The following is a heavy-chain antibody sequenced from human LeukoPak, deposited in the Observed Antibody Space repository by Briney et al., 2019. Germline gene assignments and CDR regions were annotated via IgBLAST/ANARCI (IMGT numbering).Heavy chain of an antibody. CDR1: GGSISSSNW. Sequence: SETLSLTCAVSGGSISSSNWWSWVRQPPGKGLEWIGEINHSGSTNYNPSLKSRVTISVDTSKNQFSLKLSSVTAADTAVYYCARIRKYYYGSGSYKTATPFDYWGQGTLVTVSS. D-gene: IGHD3-10*01. CDR2: INHSGST. CDR3: ARIRKYYYGSGSYKTATPFDY. J-gene: IGHJ4*02. V-gene: IGHV4-4*02.